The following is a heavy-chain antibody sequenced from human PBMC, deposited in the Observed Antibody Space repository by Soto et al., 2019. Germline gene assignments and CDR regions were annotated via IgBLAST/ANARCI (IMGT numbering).Heavy chain of an antibody. CDR3: ARANSDSFWFDP. Sequence: SETLSLTCTVSGGSVSSSNYYWSWIRQPPGKGLEWIAYIYYSGSTTYNPSLKSRVAISQDASKNQISLKLSSVTAADTAIYCCARANSDSFWFDPWGQGTLVTVSS. V-gene: IGHV4-61*01. CDR1: GGSVSSSNYY. J-gene: IGHJ5*02. CDR2: IYYSGST. D-gene: IGHD6-6*01.